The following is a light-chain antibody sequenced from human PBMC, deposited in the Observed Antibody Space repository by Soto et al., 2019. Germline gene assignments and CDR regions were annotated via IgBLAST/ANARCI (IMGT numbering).Light chain of an antibody. CDR2: GAS. CDR1: QSVSSSY. V-gene: IGKV3-20*01. CDR3: QQYGSSPRT. Sequence: EIVLTQSPGTLSLSPGERATLSCRASQSVSSSYLAWYQQKPGQAPRFLIYGASSRATGIPDRFSGSGSGTDFTLTISRLEPEDFAVYYCQQYGSSPRTFGQGTEVEIK. J-gene: IGKJ1*01.